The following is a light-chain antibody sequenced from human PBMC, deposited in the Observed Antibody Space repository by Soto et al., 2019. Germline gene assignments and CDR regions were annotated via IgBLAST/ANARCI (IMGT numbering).Light chain of an antibody. J-gene: IGLJ1*01. CDR1: SSDVGGYNY. Sequence: QSALTQPRSVSGSPGQSVTISCTGTSSDVGGYNYVSWYQQHPGKAPKLMIYDVSKRPSGVPDRISGSKSGNTASLTISGLQAEDEADYYCCSYAGSSNVFGTGTKLTVL. CDR2: DVS. CDR3: CSYAGSSNV. V-gene: IGLV2-11*01.